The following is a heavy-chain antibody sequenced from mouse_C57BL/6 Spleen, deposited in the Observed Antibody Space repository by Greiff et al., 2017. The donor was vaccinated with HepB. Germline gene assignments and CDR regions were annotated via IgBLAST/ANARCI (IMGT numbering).Heavy chain of an antibody. CDR1: GYTFTSYD. D-gene: IGHD1-1*01. Sequence: QVQLKESGPELVKPGASVKLSCKASGYTFTSYDINWVKQRPGQGLEWIGWIYPRDGSTKYNEKFKGKATLTVDTSSSTAYMELHSLTSEDSAVYFCAREDYYGSWYFDVWGTGTTVTVSS. CDR2: IYPRDGST. V-gene: IGHV1-85*01. CDR3: AREDYYGSWYFDV. J-gene: IGHJ1*03.